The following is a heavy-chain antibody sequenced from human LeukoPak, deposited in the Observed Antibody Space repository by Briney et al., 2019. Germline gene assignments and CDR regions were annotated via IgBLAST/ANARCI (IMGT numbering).Heavy chain of an antibody. V-gene: IGHV3-9*01. CDR2: ISWNSGSI. CDR3: AKAVGATGSWFDP. J-gene: IGHJ5*02. Sequence: PGRSLRLSCAASGFTFDDYAMHWVRQAPGKGLEWVSGISWNSGSIGYADSVKGRFTISRDNAKNSLYLQMNSLRAEDTALYYCAKAVGATGSWFDPWGQGTLVTVSS. CDR1: GFTFDDYA. D-gene: IGHD1-26*01.